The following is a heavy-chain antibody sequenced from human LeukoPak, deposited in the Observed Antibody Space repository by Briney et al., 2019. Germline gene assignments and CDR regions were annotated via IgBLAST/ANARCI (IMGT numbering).Heavy chain of an antibody. Sequence: GGSLRLSCSASGFTFSTYDMNWVRQAPGKGLEWVSSITSTSSYTYYADSVKGRFTISRDNVKNSLFLQMNSLRADDTAVYYCARGGRGSSGLDYWGQGALVTVSS. CDR1: GFTFSTYD. CDR3: ARGGRGSSGLDY. J-gene: IGHJ4*02. D-gene: IGHD1-26*01. V-gene: IGHV3-21*01. CDR2: ITSTSSYT.